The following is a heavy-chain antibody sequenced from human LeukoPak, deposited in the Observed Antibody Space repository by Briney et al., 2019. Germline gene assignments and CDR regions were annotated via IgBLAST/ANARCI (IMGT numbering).Heavy chain of an antibody. J-gene: IGHJ4*02. CDR2: ISYDGSNK. CDR3: ARDSRGYSYGRLDY. V-gene: IGHV3-30*03. D-gene: IGHD5-18*01. CDR1: GFTFSSYG. Sequence: GGSLRLSCAASGFTFSSYGMHWVRQAPGKGLEWVAVISYDGSNKYYADSVKGRFTISRDNSKNTLYLQMNSLRAEDTAVYYCARDSRGYSYGRLDYWGQGTLVTVSS.